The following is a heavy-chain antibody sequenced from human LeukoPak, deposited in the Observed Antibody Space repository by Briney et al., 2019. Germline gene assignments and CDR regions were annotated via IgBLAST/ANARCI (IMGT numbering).Heavy chain of an antibody. CDR3: ARAARQGFTMIVVPFFYFDL. CDR2: INHSGST. CDR1: GGSISSGASD. Sequence: SETLSLTRTVSGGSISSGASDWGWIRQHPKRGLEWVGYINHSGSTYYNPSLGSRVTMSVDTSKNQFSLKLSSVTAADSAVYYCARAARQGFTMIVVPFFYFDLWGRGTLVTVSS. V-gene: IGHV4-31*03. J-gene: IGHJ2*01. D-gene: IGHD3-22*01.